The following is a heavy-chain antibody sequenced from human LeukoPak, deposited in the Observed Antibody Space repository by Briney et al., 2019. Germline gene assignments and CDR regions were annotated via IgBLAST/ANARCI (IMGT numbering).Heavy chain of an antibody. CDR1: GFTFSSYA. J-gene: IGHJ4*02. CDR2: ISGSGGST. CDR3: AKDRGLVGATPANFDY. Sequence: GGSLRLSCAASGFTFSSYAMNWVRQAPGKGLEWVSGISGSGGSTYYADSVKGRFTISRDNSKNTVYLQMNSLRAEDTAVYYCAKDRGLVGATPANFDYWGQGTLVTVSS. V-gene: IGHV3-23*01. D-gene: IGHD1-26*01.